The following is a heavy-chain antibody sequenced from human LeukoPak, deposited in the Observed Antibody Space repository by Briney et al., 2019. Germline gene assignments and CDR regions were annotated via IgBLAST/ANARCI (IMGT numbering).Heavy chain of an antibody. CDR3: GRWGVTAGLDY. V-gene: IGHV3-7*01. Sequence: GGSLRLSCVASGFIFGDNWMGWVRQAPGKGLEWVANINPHGTEKYYADSLEGRFSVSRDNAKNSVYLQMNSLRVEDAGSYYCGRWGVTAGLDYWGQGSLVTVSS. CDR1: GFIFGDNW. D-gene: IGHD3-10*01. J-gene: IGHJ4*02. CDR2: INPHGTEK.